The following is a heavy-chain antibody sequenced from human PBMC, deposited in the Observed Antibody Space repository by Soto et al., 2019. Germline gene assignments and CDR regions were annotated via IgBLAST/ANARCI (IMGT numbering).Heavy chain of an antibody. CDR3: ARQRTTVVTQAYFDY. J-gene: IGHJ4*02. D-gene: IGHD2-21*02. CDR1: GESISSSSYY. Sequence: SETLSLTCIVSGESISSSSYYWGWIRQPPGKGLEWIGSIYHSGRTYYNPSLKSRVSISIDTSKNQFSLKLSSVTDADTALYYCARQRTTVVTQAYFDYWGQRALVT. V-gene: IGHV4-39*01. CDR2: IYHSGRT.